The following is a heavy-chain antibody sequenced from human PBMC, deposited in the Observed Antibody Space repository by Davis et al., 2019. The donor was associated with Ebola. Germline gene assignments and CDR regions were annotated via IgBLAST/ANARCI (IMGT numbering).Heavy chain of an antibody. V-gene: IGHV3-43D*03. CDR2: ISWDGGSA. CDR1: GFTFDDYA. Sequence: GGSLRLSCSASGFTFDDYAMHWVRQAPGKGLEWVALISWDGGSASYADSVKGRFTVSRDNAKNSLYLQMTSLRAEDTAVYYCVRDPARVVTGGGWFFGLWGRGTLVTVSS. J-gene: IGHJ2*01. CDR3: VRDPARVVTGGGWFFGL. D-gene: IGHD2-21*02.